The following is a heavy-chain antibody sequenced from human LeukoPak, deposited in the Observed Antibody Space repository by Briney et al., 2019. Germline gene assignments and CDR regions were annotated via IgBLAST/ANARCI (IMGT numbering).Heavy chain of an antibody. J-gene: IGHJ3*02. D-gene: IGHD1-26*01. Sequence: GGSLRLSCAASGFLFNSYAMHWVRQAPGKGLEYVSGISSNGGSTYYANSVKGRFTISRDNSKNTLYLQMGSLRAEDMAVYYFARGQVGAINDAFDIWGQGTMVTVSS. CDR3: ARGQVGAINDAFDI. V-gene: IGHV3-64*01. CDR2: ISSNGGST. CDR1: GFLFNSYA.